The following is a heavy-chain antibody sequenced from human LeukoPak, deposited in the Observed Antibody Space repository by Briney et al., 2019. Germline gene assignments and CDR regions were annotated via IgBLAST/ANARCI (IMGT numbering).Heavy chain of an antibody. D-gene: IGHD4-17*01. CDR3: ASPSNYGDYGPDAFDI. J-gene: IGHJ3*02. CDR1: GGTFSSYA. CDR2: IIPIFGTA. V-gene: IGHV1-69*01. Sequence: ASVKVSCKASGGTFSSYAISWVRQAPGQGLAWMGGIIPIFGTANYAQKFQGRVTITADESTSTACMELSSLRSEDTAVYYCASPSNYGDYGPDAFDIWGQGTMVTVSS.